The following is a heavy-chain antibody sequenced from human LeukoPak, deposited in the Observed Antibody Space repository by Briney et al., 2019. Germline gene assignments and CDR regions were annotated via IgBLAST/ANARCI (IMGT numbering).Heavy chain of an antibody. J-gene: IGHJ4*02. Sequence: SETLSLTCTVSGCSISSNSYYWGWIRQRPGKGREWIASIDDAGSTYYNPYLKSRVTIYVDTYKNKFSLKLSSVTAADTAVYYCARLSHYHDSSGYYLGSCYFDYWGQGTLVTVSS. CDR2: IDDAGST. D-gene: IGHD3-22*01. V-gene: IGHV4-39*01. CDR1: GCSISSNSYY. CDR3: ARLSHYHDSSGYYLGSCYFDY.